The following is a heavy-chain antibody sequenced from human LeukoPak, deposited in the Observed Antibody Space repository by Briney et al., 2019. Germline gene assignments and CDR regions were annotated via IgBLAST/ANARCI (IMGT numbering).Heavy chain of an antibody. Sequence: PSETLSLTCTVSGGSISSYYWSWIRQPPGKGLEWIGYIYYSGSTNYNPSLKSRVTISVDTSKNQFSLKLSSVTAADTAVYYCARPRAYSGSYYADWGQGTLVTVSS. D-gene: IGHD1-26*01. CDR3: ARPRAYSGSYYAD. V-gene: IGHV4-59*12. CDR2: IYYSGST. CDR1: GGSISSYY. J-gene: IGHJ4*02.